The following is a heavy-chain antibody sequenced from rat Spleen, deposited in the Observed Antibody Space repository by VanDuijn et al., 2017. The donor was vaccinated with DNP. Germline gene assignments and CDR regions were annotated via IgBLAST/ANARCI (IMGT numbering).Heavy chain of an antibody. CDR2: INAGSGNT. V-gene: IGHV5S13*01. CDR1: GLTFTNYG. J-gene: IGHJ2*01. Sequence: EVQLEESGGGLVQPGRSLKLSCVASGLTFTNYGMAWVRQAPTKGLEWVAVINAGSGNTYYRDSVKGRFTISRNNAKNTQYLQMDSLRPEDTATYYCTTQTYYGLGKFDYWGQGVMVTVSS. CDR3: TTQTYYGLGKFDY. D-gene: IGHD1-6*01.